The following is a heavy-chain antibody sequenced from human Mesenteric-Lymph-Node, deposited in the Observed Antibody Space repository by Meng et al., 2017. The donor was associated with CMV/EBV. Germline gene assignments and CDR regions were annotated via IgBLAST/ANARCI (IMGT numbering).Heavy chain of an antibody. J-gene: IGHJ5*02. V-gene: IGHV4-34*01. CDR2: IHHSGST. Sequence: QVQLQQWGAGLFKPSETLSLTCAVYGGSFSGYYWNWIRQPPGKGLEWIGEIHHSGSTNYNPSLKSRVTISVDTSKNQFSLKVTSVTAADTAVYYCALGVGSGSSNWFDPWGQGTLVTVSS. CDR3: ALGVGSGSSNWFDP. D-gene: IGHD3-10*01. CDR1: GGSFSGYY.